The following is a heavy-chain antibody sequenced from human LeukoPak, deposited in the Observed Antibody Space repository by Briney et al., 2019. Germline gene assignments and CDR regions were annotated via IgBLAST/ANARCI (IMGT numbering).Heavy chain of an antibody. Sequence: ASVKVSCKASGHTFTTYYMHWVRQAPGQGLEWMGIINPSGGSTSYPQKFQGRVTMTRDTSMSTVYMELSSLRSEDTAVYYCARGVNYYYYYMDVWGKGTTVTVSS. V-gene: IGHV1-46*01. CDR2: INPSGGST. J-gene: IGHJ6*03. CDR1: GHTFTTYY. CDR3: ARGVNYYYYYMDV.